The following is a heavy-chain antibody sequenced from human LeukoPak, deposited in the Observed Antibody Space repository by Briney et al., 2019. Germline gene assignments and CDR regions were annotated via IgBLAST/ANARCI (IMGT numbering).Heavy chain of an antibody. CDR2: ISSSSVTI. CDR3: AKDREWELQWWFDP. J-gene: IGHJ5*02. Sequence: PGGSLRLSCAASGFSFYSYSMNWVRQAPGKGLEWVAYISSSSVTIYYAESVKGRFIISRDSAKNSLFLQMNSLRAEDTAVYYCAKDREWELQWWFDPWGQGTLVTVSS. D-gene: IGHD1-26*01. CDR1: GFSFYSYS. V-gene: IGHV3-48*04.